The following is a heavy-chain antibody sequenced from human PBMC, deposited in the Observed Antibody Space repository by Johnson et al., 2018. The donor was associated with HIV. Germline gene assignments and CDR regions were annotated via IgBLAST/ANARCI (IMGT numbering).Heavy chain of an antibody. CDR3: ARSIVGAIVDAFDM. D-gene: IGHD1-26*01. CDR1: GFTFSSYA. V-gene: IGHV3-30*14. CDR2: ISYDGSNK. J-gene: IGHJ3*02. Sequence: QMLLVESGGGVVQPGRSLRLSCAASGFTFSSYAMHWVRQAPGKGLEWVAVISYDGSNKYYADSVKGRFTLSRDNSKNTLYLQLGSLRDDDTAVYYCARSIVGAIVDAFDMWGQATMVTVSS.